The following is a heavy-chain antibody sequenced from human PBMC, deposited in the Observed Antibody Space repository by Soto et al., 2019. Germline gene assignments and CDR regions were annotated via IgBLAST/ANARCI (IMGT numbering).Heavy chain of an antibody. CDR1: GYTLTELS. Sequence: GASEKVSCKVSGYTLTELSMNSVRQAPEKGLEWMGGFDPEDSEKIYAQKFHGRVTMTEDTSTDTAYMELSSLRSEDTAVYYCATAVVGVVVPVARGYYYYYGMDVWGQGTKVTVSS. V-gene: IGHV1-24*01. CDR3: ATAVVGVVVPVARGYYYYYGMDV. CDR2: FDPEDSEK. J-gene: IGHJ6*01. D-gene: IGHD2-2*01.